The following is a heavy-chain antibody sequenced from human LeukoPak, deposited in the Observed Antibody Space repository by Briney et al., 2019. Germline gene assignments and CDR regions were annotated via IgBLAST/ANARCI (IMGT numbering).Heavy chain of an antibody. CDR3: ARATLLSPFDY. CDR2: IRQDGSEQ. CDR1: GFTFSTYW. V-gene: IGHV3-7*01. J-gene: IGHJ4*02. Sequence: GGSLRLSCAASGFTFSTYWMSWVRHAPGKGLEWVANIRQDGSEQYYVDSVKGRFTISRDNAKHSLFLQMNSLRAEDTAVYYCARATLLSPFDYWGQGTLVTVSS. D-gene: IGHD2/OR15-2a*01.